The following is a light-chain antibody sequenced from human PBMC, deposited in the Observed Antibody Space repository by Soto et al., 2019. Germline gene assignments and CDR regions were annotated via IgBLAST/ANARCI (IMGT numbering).Light chain of an antibody. CDR3: AAWDDSLTALV. Sequence: QAVVTQPPSASGTPGQGVTISCSGSNSNIGTNTVNWYQQLPGTAPKALIHTNNQRPSGVPDRFSGSKSGTSASLAISGLQSEDEAHYYCAAWDDSLTALVFGGGTKLTVL. CDR2: TNN. V-gene: IGLV1-44*01. CDR1: NSNIGTNT. J-gene: IGLJ2*01.